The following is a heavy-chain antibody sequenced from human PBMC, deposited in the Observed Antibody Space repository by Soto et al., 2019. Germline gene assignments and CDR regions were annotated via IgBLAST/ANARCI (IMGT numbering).Heavy chain of an antibody. CDR3: ARDFGDPGMPDY. CDR2: ISSSSSYI. D-gene: IGHD3-16*01. J-gene: IGHJ4*02. CDR1: GFTFSSYS. Sequence: GGSLRLSCAASGFTFSSYSMNWVRQAPGKGLEWVSSISSSSSYIYYADSVKGRFTISRDNAKNSLYLQMNSLRAEDTAVYYCARDFGDPGMPDYWGQGTLVTVSS. V-gene: IGHV3-21*01.